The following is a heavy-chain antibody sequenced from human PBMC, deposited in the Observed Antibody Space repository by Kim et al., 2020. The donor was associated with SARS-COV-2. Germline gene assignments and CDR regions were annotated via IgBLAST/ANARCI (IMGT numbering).Heavy chain of an antibody. CDR1: GFTFSSYG. D-gene: IGHD2-2*01. CDR2: IWYDGSNK. V-gene: IGHV3-33*01. J-gene: IGHJ6*03. Sequence: GGSLRLSCAASGFTFSSYGMHWVRQPPGKGLEWVAVIWYDGSNKYYADSVKGRFTISRDNSKNTLYLQMNSLRAEDTAVYYCARDSYCSSTSCFIARYMDVWRKGTTVTVSS. CDR3: ARDSYCSSTSCFIARYMDV.